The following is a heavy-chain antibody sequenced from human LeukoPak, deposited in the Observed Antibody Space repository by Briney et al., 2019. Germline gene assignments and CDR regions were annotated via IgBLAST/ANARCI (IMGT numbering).Heavy chain of an antibody. D-gene: IGHD6-13*01. Sequence: SQTLSLTCAVSGGSISSGGYSWSWIRQPPGKGLEWIGYISHSGSTYYNPSLKSRVTISVDRSKNQFSLKLTSVTAADTAVYYCARYSSTWPYWYFDLWGRGILVTVSS. CDR2: ISHSGST. V-gene: IGHV4-30-2*01. CDR1: GGSISSGGYS. CDR3: ARYSSTWPYWYFDL. J-gene: IGHJ2*01.